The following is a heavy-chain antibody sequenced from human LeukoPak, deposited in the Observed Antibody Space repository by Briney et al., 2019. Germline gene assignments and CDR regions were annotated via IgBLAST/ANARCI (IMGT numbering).Heavy chain of an antibody. J-gene: IGHJ4*02. CDR1: GGSFSGYY. V-gene: IGHV4-34*01. CDR2: INQSGGT. Sequence: PSETLSLTCAVSGGSFSGYYWSWIRQPPGKGLEWIGEINQSGGTNYNPSLKSRVTISVDTSKNQFSLKLSSVTAADTAVYYCARGSDYYDSSGYEYWGQGTLVTVSS. CDR3: ARGSDYYDSSGYEY. D-gene: IGHD3-22*01.